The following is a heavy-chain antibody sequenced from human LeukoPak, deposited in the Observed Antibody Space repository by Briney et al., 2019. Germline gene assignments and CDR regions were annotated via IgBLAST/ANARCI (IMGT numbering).Heavy chain of an antibody. CDR1: GFTFSSYS. V-gene: IGHV3-48*04. CDR3: TRMAWRSRPFDY. CDR2: ISSSSSTI. D-gene: IGHD2-2*01. Sequence: GGSLRLSCAASGFTFSSYSMNWVRQAPGKGLEWVSYISSSSSTIYYADSVKGRFTISRDNAKNSVSVQMNSLRVEDTAVYYCTRMAWRSRPFDYWGQGTLVTVSS. J-gene: IGHJ4*02.